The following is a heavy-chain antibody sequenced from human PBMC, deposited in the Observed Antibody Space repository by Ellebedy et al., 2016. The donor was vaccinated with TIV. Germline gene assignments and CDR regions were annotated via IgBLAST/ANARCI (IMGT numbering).Heavy chain of an antibody. CDR1: KFSFSDFY. D-gene: IGHD3-10*01. Sequence: GESLKISCAASKFSFSDFYMAWIRQAPGKGLEWVSSISDSGYTDYGDSVRGRFTISRDNSKNTLFLQMNSLRAEDTALYYCAKDSGWEHEYWGQGTLVAVSS. V-gene: IGHV3-11*05. J-gene: IGHJ4*02. CDR2: ISDSGYT. CDR3: AKDSGWEHEY.